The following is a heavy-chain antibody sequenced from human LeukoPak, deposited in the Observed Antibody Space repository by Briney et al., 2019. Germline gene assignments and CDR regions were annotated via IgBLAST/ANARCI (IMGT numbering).Heavy chain of an antibody. D-gene: IGHD5-18*01. Sequence: SVKVSCTASGGSFSSYAISWVRQAPGQGLEWMGGIIPIFGTGNYAQKFQGRVTITADESTSTAYMELSSLRSDDTAVYYCAIVLITSMVNPTNYDYYGMDVWGQGTTVTVSS. CDR2: IIPIFGTG. V-gene: IGHV1-69*01. J-gene: IGHJ6*02. CDR3: AIVLITSMVNPTNYDYYGMDV. CDR1: GGSFSSYA.